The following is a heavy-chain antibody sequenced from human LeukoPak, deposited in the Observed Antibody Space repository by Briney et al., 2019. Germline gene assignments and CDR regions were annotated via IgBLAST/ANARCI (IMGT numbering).Heavy chain of an antibody. D-gene: IGHD6-13*01. CDR3: ARDAASPTGYSSS. V-gene: IGHV3-21*01. Sequence: GGSLRLSCAASGLTFSSYSMNWVRQAPGKGLEWVSSISSSSSYIYYADSVKGRFTISRDNAKNSLYLQMNSLRAEDTAVYYCARDAASPTGYSSSWGQGTLVTVSS. J-gene: IGHJ4*02. CDR1: GLTFSSYS. CDR2: ISSSSSYI.